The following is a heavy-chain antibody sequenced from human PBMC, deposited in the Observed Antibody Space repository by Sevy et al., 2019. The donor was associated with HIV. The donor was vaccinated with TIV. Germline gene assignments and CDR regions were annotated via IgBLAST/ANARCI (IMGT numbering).Heavy chain of an antibody. V-gene: IGHV3-11*01. D-gene: IGHD3-10*01. CDR3: ARASGSGVSRGDWFDP. J-gene: IGHJ5*02. CDR2: ISSSGSTI. Sequence: GGSLRLSCAASGFTFSDYYMSWIRRAPGKGLEWVSYISSSGSTIYYADSVKGRFTISRDNAKNSLYLQMNSLRAEDTAVYYCARASGSGVSRGDWFDPWGQGTLVTVSS. CDR1: GFTFSDYY.